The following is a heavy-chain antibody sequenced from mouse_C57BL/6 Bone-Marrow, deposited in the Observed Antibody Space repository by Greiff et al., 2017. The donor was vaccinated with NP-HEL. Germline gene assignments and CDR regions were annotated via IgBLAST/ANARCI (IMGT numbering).Heavy chain of an antibody. CDR3: ARERVDYDQYYYAMDY. Sequence: EVQLQQSGPELVKPGASVKIPCKASGYTFTDYNMDWVKQSHGKSLEWIGDINPNNGGTIYNQKFKGKATLTVDKSSSTAYMELRSLTSEDTAVYYCARERVDYDQYYYAMDYWGQGTSVTVSS. J-gene: IGHJ4*01. CDR2: INPNNGGT. CDR1: GYTFTDYN. D-gene: IGHD2-4*01. V-gene: IGHV1-18*01.